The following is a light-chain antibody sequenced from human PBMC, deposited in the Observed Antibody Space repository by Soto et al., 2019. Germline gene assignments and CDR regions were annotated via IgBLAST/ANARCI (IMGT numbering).Light chain of an antibody. CDR1: QSVSSSY. CDR2: GAS. Sequence: EIVMTQSPATLSLSPGERATLSCRASQSVSSSYLSWYQQKPGQAPRLLIYGASTRATGIPARFSGRGSGTDFTLTISSLQPEDFAVYYCQQDYNLPVTFGGGTKVEIK. J-gene: IGKJ4*01. V-gene: IGKV3D-7*01. CDR3: QQDYNLPVT.